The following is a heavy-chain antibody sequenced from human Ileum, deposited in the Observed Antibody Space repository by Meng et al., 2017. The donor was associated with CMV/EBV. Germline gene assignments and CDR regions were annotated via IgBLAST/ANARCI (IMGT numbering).Heavy chain of an antibody. V-gene: IGHV1-69*05. D-gene: IGHD2-2*01. CDR3: ARVVPAAKDWFDP. CDR2: IIPIFGTT. Sequence: ASGGRYRVYDIRWVRQAPGQGLEWVGGIIPIFGTTNYAQKFQGRVTITTDESTSTAYMELSSLRSEDTAVYYCARVVPAAKDWFDPWGQGTLVTVSS. J-gene: IGHJ5*02. CDR1: GGRYRVYD.